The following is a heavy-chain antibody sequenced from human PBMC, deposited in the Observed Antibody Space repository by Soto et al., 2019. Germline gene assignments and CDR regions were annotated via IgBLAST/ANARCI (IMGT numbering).Heavy chain of an antibody. Sequence: QVQLVQSGAEVKKPGSSVKVSCKASGGTFSSYAISWVRQVPGQGLEWMGGIIPIFGTANYAQKFQGRVTITADKSTSTAYMELSSLRSEDTAVYYCASSMITFGGAISPGADWGQGTLVTVSS. CDR3: ASSMITFGGAISPGAD. CDR2: IIPIFGTA. J-gene: IGHJ4*02. CDR1: GGTFSSYA. V-gene: IGHV1-69*06. D-gene: IGHD3-16*01.